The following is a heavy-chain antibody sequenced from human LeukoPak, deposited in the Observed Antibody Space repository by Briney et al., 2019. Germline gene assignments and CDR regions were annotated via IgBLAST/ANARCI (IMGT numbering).Heavy chain of an antibody. CDR1: EYSVSSNSAA. V-gene: IGHV6-1*01. D-gene: IGHD6-13*01. J-gene: IGHJ6*03. Sequence: SQTLSLTCAISEYSVSSNSAAWNWIRQSPSRGLEWLGRTYYRSKWYYDYAVSVKSRITINPDTSRNQFSLQLNSVTPEDTAVYYCARGPQLVDYYYIDVWGKGTTVTVSS. CDR2: TYYRSKWYY. CDR3: ARGPQLVDYYYIDV.